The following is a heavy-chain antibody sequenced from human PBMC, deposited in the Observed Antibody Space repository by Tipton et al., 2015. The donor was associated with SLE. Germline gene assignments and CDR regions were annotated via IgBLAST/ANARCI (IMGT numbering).Heavy chain of an antibody. D-gene: IGHD3-9*01. J-gene: IGHJ5*02. Sequence: TLSLTCTVSGGSISSYYWSWIRQPPGKGLEWIGYIYYSGSTNYNPSLKSRVTISVDTSRNQFSLKLSSVTAADTAVYYCARGGYDILTGYYPSGWFDPWGQGTLVTVSS. CDR3: ARGGYDILTGYYPSGWFDP. CDR1: GGSISSYY. V-gene: IGHV4-59*12. CDR2: IYYSGST.